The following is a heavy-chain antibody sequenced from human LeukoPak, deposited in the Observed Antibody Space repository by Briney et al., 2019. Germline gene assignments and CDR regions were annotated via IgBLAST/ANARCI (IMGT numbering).Heavy chain of an antibody. J-gene: IGHJ6*03. CDR3: AKFWSGYPYYYYYYMDV. CDR1: GFTFSIYG. V-gene: IGHV3-30*02. Sequence: GGSLRLSCAASGFTFSIYGMHWVRQAPAKGLEGVAFIRYDGSNKYCADSVKGRFTISRDNSKNTLYLQMSSLRAEDTAVYYCAKFWSGYPYYYYYYMDVWGKGTTVTVSS. D-gene: IGHD3-3*01. CDR2: IRYDGSNK.